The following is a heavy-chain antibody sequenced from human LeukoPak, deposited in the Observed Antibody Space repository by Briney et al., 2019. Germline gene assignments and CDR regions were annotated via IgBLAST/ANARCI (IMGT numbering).Heavy chain of an antibody. V-gene: IGHV3-30*02. CDR2: IRYDGNIK. CDR3: AREDEVVEGRGFDY. D-gene: IGHD2-2*01. CDR1: GFTFSSYG. Sequence: GGSLRLSCGASGFTFSSYGMHWVRQAPGRGLEWVAFIRYDGNIKYCGDSVKGRFTISRDNSKNMLYLQMSSLTVADTAIYYCAREDEVVEGRGFDYWGRGTLVTVSS. J-gene: IGHJ4*02.